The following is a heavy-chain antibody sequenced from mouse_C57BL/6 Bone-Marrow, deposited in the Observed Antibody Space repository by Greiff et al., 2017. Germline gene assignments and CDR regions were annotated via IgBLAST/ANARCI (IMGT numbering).Heavy chain of an antibody. Sequence: DVKLQESVAELVRPGASVKLSCTASGFNIKNTYMHWVKQRPEQGLEWIGRIDPANGNTKSAPKFQGKATITADTSSNTAYLQLSSLTSEATAIYDCARSSTMITATRLYFDYWGQGTTLTVSS. CDR3: ARSSTMITATRLYFDY. V-gene: IGHV14-3*01. D-gene: IGHD2-4*01. CDR1: GFNIKNTY. J-gene: IGHJ2*01. CDR2: IDPANGNT.